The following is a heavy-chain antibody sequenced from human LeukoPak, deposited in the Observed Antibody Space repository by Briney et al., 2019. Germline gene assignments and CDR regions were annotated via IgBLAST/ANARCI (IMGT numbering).Heavy chain of an antibody. CDR2: IYWDDDK. Sequence: SGPTLVKPSQTLTLTCTFSGFSLSTSGVGVGWIRQPPGKALEWLALIYWDDDKRYSPSLKSRLTITKDTSKNQVVLTMTNMDPVDTATYYCAHRQDSRDGYHDVFDLWGQGTMVTVSS. D-gene: IGHD5-24*01. V-gene: IGHV2-5*02. CDR3: AHRQDSRDGYHDVFDL. J-gene: IGHJ3*01. CDR1: GFSLSTSGVG.